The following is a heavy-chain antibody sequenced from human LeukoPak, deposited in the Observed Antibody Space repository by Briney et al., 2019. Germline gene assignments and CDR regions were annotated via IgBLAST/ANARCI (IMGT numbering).Heavy chain of an antibody. CDR2: IYHSGST. D-gene: IGHD1-14*01. J-gene: IGHJ4*02. CDR1: GGSISSSNW. V-gene: IGHV4-4*02. CDR3: ARALSPTEYPEKPRSYFDY. Sequence: PSGTLSLTCAVSGGSISSSNWWSWVRPPPGKGLEWIGEIYHSGSTNYNPSLKSRVTISVDKSKNQFSLKLSSVTAADTAVYYCARALSPTEYPEKPRSYFDYWGQGILVTVSS.